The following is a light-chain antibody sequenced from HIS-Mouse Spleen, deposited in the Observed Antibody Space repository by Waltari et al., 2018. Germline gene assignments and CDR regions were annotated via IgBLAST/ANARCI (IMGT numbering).Light chain of an antibody. Sequence: DIQITQSPLSLCPDVGDRVTIPGQASQDISKYLNWYQQKPGKAPNLLIYDASNLETGVPSRLSGSGSGTDFTFTISSLQPEDIATYYCQQYDNLPFTFGPGTKVDIK. CDR2: DAS. CDR3: QQYDNLPFT. J-gene: IGKJ3*01. CDR1: QDISKY. V-gene: IGKV1-33*01.